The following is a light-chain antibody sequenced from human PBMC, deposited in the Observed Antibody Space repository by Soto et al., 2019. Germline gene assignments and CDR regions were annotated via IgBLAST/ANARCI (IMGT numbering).Light chain of an antibody. V-gene: IGLV1-51*01. CDR1: SSNIGGNS. CDR2: DDN. J-gene: IGLJ1*01. CDR3: SSYTSSSPL. Sequence: QSVLTQPPSVSAAPGQKVTISCSGSSSNIGGNSVSWYQQLPGTAPKLLIYDDNKRPSGIPDRFSGSKSGTSATLGITGFQTGDEADYYCSSYTSSSPLFGTGTKVTVL.